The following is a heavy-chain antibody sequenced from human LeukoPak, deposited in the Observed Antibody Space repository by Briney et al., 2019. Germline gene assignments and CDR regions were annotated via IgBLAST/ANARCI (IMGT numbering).Heavy chain of an antibody. CDR3: ARIGEYYDSSGYSVAFDI. CDR2: IKQDGSEK. CDR1: GFAFSSYW. Sequence: PGGSLRLSCAASGFAFSSYWMSWVRQAPGKGLEWVANIKQDGSEKYYVDSVKGRFTISRDNAKTSLYLQMNSLRAEDTAVYYCARIGEYYDSSGYSVAFDIWGQGTMVTVSS. D-gene: IGHD3-22*01. J-gene: IGHJ3*02. V-gene: IGHV3-7*01.